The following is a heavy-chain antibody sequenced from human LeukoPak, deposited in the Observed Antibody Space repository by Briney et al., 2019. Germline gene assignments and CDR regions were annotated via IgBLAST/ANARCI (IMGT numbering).Heavy chain of an antibody. CDR1: GFTFSSYA. CDR2: ISYDGSNK. Sequence: GSLRLSCAASGFTFSSYAMHWVRQAPGKGLEWVAVISYDGSNKYYADSVKGRFTISRDNSKNTLYLQMNSLRAEDTAVYYCARAGVDFGVVINDFDYWGQGTLVTVSS. J-gene: IGHJ4*02. CDR3: ARAGVDFGVVINDFDY. V-gene: IGHV3-30*04. D-gene: IGHD3-3*01.